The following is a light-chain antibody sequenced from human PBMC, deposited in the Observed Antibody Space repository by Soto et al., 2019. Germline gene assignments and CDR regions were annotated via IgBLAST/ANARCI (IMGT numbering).Light chain of an antibody. CDR3: SSYAGSKNF. J-gene: IGLJ2*01. CDR1: SSDVGGYNY. Sequence: QSALTQPPSASGSPGQSVTISCTGTSSDVGGYNYVSWYQQRPGKAPRLMIYEVSKRPSGVPDRFSGSKSGNTASLTVSGLQAEDEADYYGSSYAGSKNFFGGGTKLTVL. CDR2: EVS. V-gene: IGLV2-8*01.